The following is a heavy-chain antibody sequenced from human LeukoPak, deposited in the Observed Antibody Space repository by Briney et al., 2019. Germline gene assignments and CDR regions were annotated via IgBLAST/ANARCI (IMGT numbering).Heavy chain of an antibody. J-gene: IGHJ4*02. D-gene: IGHD3-10*01. CDR3: ARSYYYVDY. Sequence: KPSETLSLTCTVSGGSISSYYWSWIRQPPGKGLEWIGYIYYSGSTNYNPSLKSRVTISVDTSKNQFSLKLNSVTAADTAVYYCARSYYYVDYWGQGTLVTVSS. CDR1: GGSISSYY. CDR2: IYYSGST. V-gene: IGHV4-59*12.